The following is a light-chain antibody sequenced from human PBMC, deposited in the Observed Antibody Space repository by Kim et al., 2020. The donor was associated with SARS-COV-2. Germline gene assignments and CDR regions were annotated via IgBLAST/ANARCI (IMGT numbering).Light chain of an antibody. J-gene: IGLJ1*01. CDR2: QDN. CDR3: QAWDSSTGV. Sequence: SYELTQPPSVSVSPGQTASITCSGDKLGDKYACWYQQKPGQSPVLVIYQDNKRPSGIPERFSGSNSGNKATLTISGTQAMDEADYYCQAWDSSTGVFGTGTKVTVL. CDR1: KLGDKY. V-gene: IGLV3-1*01.